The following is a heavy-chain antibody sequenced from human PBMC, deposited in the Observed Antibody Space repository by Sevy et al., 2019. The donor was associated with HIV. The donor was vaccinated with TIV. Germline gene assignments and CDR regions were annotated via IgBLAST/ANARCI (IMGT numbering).Heavy chain of an antibody. D-gene: IGHD2-21*01. V-gene: IGHV3-23*01. CDR2: ISGSGDTT. CDR1: GFTFSNYV. Sequence: GGSLRLSCEVSGFTFSNYVMGWVRQAPGKGLEWVSDISGSGDTTYYADSVKGRFTISRDNSKNTLYLQMNRLRAEDTALYYCAKYSRGGQPRASVYYFDDWGQGTLVTVSS. J-gene: IGHJ4*02. CDR3: AKYSRGGQPRASVYYFDD.